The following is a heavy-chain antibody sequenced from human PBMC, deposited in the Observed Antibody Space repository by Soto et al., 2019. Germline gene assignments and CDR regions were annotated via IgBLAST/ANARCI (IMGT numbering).Heavy chain of an antibody. V-gene: IGHV3-30*18. CDR1: GFTFSSYG. CDR3: AKSIQLWPTEYFQH. J-gene: IGHJ1*01. D-gene: IGHD5-18*01. CDR2: ISYDGSNK. Sequence: SLRLSCADAGFTFSSYGMHWVRQAPGKGLEWVAVISYDGSNKYYADSVKGRFTISRDNSKNTLYLQMNSLRAEDTAVYYCAKSIQLWPTEYFQHWGQGTLVTVS.